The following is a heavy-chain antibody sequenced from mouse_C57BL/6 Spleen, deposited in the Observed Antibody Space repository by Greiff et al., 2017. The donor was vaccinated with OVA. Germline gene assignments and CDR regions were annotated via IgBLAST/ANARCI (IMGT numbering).Heavy chain of an antibody. CDR1: GFTFSSYA. CDR2: ISSGGDYI. V-gene: IGHV5-9-1*02. Sequence: DVKLVESGAGLVKPGGSLKLSCAASGFTFSSYAMSWVRQTPEKRLEWVAYISSGGDYIYYADTVKGRFTISRDNARNTLYLQMSSLKSEDTAMYYCTRDILRSPFAYWGQGTLVTVSA. D-gene: IGHD1-1*01. CDR3: TRDILRSPFAY. J-gene: IGHJ3*01.